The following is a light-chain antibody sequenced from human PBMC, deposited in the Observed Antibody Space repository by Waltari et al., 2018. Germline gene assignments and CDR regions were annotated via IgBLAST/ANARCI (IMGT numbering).Light chain of an antibody. CDR2: AAS. CDR3: HKYNSAPFT. CDR1: QDISSY. Sequence: DIQMTQSPSSLSASVGDRITITCRASQDISSYLAWYQQRPGKVPKLLIYAASTLQSGVPSRFSGSGSGTDFTLTINSLQPEDVATYYCHKYNSAPFTFGPGTKVDFK. J-gene: IGKJ3*01. V-gene: IGKV1-27*01.